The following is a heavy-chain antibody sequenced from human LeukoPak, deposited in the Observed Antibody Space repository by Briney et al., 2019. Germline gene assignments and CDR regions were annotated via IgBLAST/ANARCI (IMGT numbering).Heavy chain of an antibody. Sequence: KTGGSLRLSCAASGFTFSNYAMNWVRQAPGKGLEWVSSISSSSSYIYYADSVKGRFTISRDNAKNSLYLQMNSLRAEDTAVYYCAIRPYGSGSTSSGSWGQGTLVTVSS. D-gene: IGHD3-10*01. CDR1: GFTFSNYA. CDR3: AIRPYGSGSTSSGS. CDR2: ISSSSSYI. J-gene: IGHJ5*02. V-gene: IGHV3-21*01.